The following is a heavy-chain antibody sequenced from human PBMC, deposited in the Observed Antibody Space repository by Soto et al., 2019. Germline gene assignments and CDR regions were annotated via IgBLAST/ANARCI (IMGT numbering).Heavy chain of an antibody. D-gene: IGHD2-21*02. Sequence: GGSLRLSCAASGFTFSSYAMSWVRQAPGKGLEWVSAISGSGGSTYYADSVKGRFTIPRDNSKNTLYLQMNSLRAEDTAVYYCAKGGDRHFYYGMDVWGQGTTVTVSS. CDR2: ISGSGGST. J-gene: IGHJ6*02. CDR3: AKGGDRHFYYGMDV. CDR1: GFTFSSYA. V-gene: IGHV3-23*01.